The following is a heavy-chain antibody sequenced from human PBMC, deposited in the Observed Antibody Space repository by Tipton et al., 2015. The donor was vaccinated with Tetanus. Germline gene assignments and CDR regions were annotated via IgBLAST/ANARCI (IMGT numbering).Heavy chain of an antibody. J-gene: IGHJ4*02. CDR2: IHYSGST. CDR3: ARGTGDY. CDR1: GDSISSGGHY. D-gene: IGHD1-14*01. V-gene: IGHV4-31*03. Sequence: TLSLTCSVSGDSISSGGHYWGWIRQHPGKGLEWIGNIHYSGSTFYHPSLQSRVTISVDTSKNQFSLRLSSVTAADTAVYYCARGTGDYWGQGTLVTVSS.